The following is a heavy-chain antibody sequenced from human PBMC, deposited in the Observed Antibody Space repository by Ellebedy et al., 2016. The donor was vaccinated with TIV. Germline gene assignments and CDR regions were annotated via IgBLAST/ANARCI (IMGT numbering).Heavy chain of an antibody. V-gene: IGHV1-69*05. J-gene: IGHJ6*02. CDR2: IIPIFGTA. D-gene: IGHD3-16*01. Sequence: SVKVSXXASGGTFSSYAISWVRQAPGQGLEWMGGIIPIFGTANYAQKFQGRVTMTRDTSTSTVYMELSSLRSEDTAVYYCARDQAPLRGGYYYYGMDVWGQGTTVTVSS. CDR1: GGTFSSYA. CDR3: ARDQAPLRGGYYYYGMDV.